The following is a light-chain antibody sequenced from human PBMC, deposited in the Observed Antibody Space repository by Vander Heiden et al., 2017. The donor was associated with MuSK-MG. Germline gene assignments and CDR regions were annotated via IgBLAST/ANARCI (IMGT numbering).Light chain of an antibody. CDR3: NSQDSSGNRVV. CDR2: GKN. J-gene: IGLJ2*01. CDR1: SLRSYY. V-gene: IGLV3-19*01. Sequence: SSELTQDPAVSVALGQTVRITCQGDSLRSYYASWYQQKPGQAPVRVIYGKNNRPSGIPDRFSGSSSGNTASLNITGAQAEDEADDDCNSQDSSGNRVVFGGGTKLTVL.